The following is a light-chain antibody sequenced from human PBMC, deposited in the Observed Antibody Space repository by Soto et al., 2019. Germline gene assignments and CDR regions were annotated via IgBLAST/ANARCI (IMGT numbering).Light chain of an antibody. V-gene: IGLV6-57*04. Sequence: LTQPHSVSESPGKTLSISCTRSSGSIANNYVQWYQQRPGSAPTTLIYENNQRLSGVPDRFSGSTDGSSNSASLTISGLQTEDEADYYCQSYDSDFVVFGGGTKLTVL. CDR3: QSYDSDFVV. CDR2: ENN. CDR1: SGSIANNY. J-gene: IGLJ2*01.